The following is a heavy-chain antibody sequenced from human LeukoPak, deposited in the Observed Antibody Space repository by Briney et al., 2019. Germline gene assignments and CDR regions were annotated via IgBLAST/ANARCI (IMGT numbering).Heavy chain of an antibody. D-gene: IGHD3-10*01. CDR3: ARDSLYCGSGCYLGFDA. Sequence: GASVRVSCKASGYTFTRYGISWVRQAPGQGLEWMGCISGYNGNTNYAEKLQGRVTMTTDTSTSTVYMELRCLRSDDTAVGYCARDSLYCGSGCYLGFDAWGQGTLVTVSS. V-gene: IGHV1-18*01. CDR1: GYTFTRYG. J-gene: IGHJ5*02. CDR2: ISGYNGNT.